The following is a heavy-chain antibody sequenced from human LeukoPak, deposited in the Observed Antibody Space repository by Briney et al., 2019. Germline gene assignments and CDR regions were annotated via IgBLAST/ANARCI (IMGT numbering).Heavy chain of an antibody. Sequence: SETLSLTCTVSGGSISSYYWSWIRQPPGKGLEWIGYIYYSGSTNYNPSLKSRVTISVDTSKNQFSLKLSSETAADTAVYYCARDRSGQYSYGRVGYYNYMDLWGEETRDTVSS. D-gene: IGHD5-18*01. J-gene: IGHJ6*03. CDR1: GGSISSYY. CDR3: ARDRSGQYSYGRVGYYNYMDL. CDR2: IYYSGST. V-gene: IGHV4-59*01.